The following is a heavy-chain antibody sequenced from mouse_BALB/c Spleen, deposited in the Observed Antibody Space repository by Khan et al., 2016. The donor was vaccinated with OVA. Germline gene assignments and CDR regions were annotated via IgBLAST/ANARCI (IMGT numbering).Heavy chain of an antibody. J-gene: IGHJ3*01. CDR3: ARGYFGNYEFAY. Sequence: QVQLQQSGADLVKPGASVKLSCKTAGYTFTNYWIQWVKQRPGQGLGWIGEIFPGTGTTYYNENFKAKATLTIDTSSSTAYMQLSSLTSEDSAVYCCARGYFGNYEFAYWGQGTLVTVSA. V-gene: IGHV1S132*01. CDR1: GYTFTNYW. D-gene: IGHD2-1*01. CDR2: IFPGTGTT.